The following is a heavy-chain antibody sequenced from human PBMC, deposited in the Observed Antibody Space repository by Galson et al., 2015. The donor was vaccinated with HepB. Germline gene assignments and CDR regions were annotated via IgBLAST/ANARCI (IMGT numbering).Heavy chain of an antibody. Sequence: SLRLSCAASGFTFRDFYMSWVRQAPGKGLDYISYISSGGTITFYADSVKGRFTVSRDNAKKSVHPQVNRLTGDDTAVYYCARHVEYCSNGTCYFGMDVWGQGTTVTVSS. J-gene: IGHJ6*02. V-gene: IGHV3-11*01. D-gene: IGHD2-8*01. CDR2: ISSGGTIT. CDR3: ARHVEYCSNGTCYFGMDV. CDR1: GFTFRDFY.